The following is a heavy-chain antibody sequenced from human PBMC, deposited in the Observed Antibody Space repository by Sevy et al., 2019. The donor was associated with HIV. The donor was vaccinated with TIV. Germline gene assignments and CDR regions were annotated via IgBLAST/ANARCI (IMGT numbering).Heavy chain of an antibody. V-gene: IGHV3-30-3*01. CDR2: ISSAGSNK. D-gene: IGHD6-19*01. Sequence: GSLRLSCVASGLTFSSHAMHWVRQAPGKGLEWVAVISSAGSNKYYADSVKGRFTISRDNPKNTLYLQMNSLRPEDTAVYYCTRDAGYSIAWSPSDYWGQGTLVTVSS. J-gene: IGHJ4*02. CDR1: GLTFSSHA. CDR3: TRDAGYSIAWSPSDY.